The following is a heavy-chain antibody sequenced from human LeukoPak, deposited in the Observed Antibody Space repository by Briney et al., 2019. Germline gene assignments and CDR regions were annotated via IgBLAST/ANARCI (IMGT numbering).Heavy chain of an antibody. V-gene: IGHV3-20*04. Sequence: GGSLRLSCAASGFTFDDYGMSWVRQAPGKGLEWVSGINWSGGSTGYADSVKGRFTISRDNAKNSLYLQMNSLRAEDTALYYCARSTYCSSTSCYKSGAFDIWGQGTMVTVSS. J-gene: IGHJ3*02. CDR2: INWSGGST. CDR1: GFTFDDYG. CDR3: ARSTYCSSTSCYKSGAFDI. D-gene: IGHD2-2*02.